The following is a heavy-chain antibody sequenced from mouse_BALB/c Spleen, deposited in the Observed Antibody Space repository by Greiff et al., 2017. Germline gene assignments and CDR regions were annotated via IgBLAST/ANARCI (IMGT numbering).Heavy chain of an antibody. CDR3: ARCPTYAMDY. V-gene: IGHV1-55*01. Sequence: VQLQQSGAELMKPGASVKISCKATGYNFTSYWINWVKLRPGQGLEWIGDIYPGSGSTNYNEKFKSKATLTVDTSSSTAYMQLSSLASEDSALYYCARCPTYAMDYWGQGTSVTVSS. D-gene: IGHD2-10*01. J-gene: IGHJ4*01. CDR2: IYPGSGST. CDR1: GYNFTSYW.